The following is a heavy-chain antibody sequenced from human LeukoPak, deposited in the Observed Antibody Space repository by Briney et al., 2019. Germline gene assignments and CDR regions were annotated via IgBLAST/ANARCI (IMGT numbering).Heavy chain of an antibody. CDR1: GGSISSGGYS. CDR2: IYHSGST. D-gene: IGHD3-10*01. CDR3: AREPQGYYGSGSYFDY. V-gene: IGHV4-30-2*01. Sequence: SETLSLTCAVSGGSISSGGYSWSWIRQPPGKGLEWIGYIYHSGSTYYNPSLKSRVTTSVDRSKNQFSLKLSSVTAADTAVYYCAREPQGYYGSGSYFDYWGQGTLVTVSS. J-gene: IGHJ4*02.